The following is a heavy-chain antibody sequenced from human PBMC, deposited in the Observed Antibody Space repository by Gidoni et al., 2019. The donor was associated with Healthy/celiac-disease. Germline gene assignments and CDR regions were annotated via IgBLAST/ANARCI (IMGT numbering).Heavy chain of an antibody. CDR2: INHSGST. D-gene: IGHD2-15*01. Sequence: QVQLQQWGAGLLKPSETLSLTCAVYGGSFSGYYWSWIRQPPGKGLEWIGEINHSGSTNYNPSLKSRVTISVDTSKNQFSLKLSSVTAADTAVYYCARGMGYCSGGSCYNSYYYYYGMDVWGQGTTVTVSS. J-gene: IGHJ6*02. V-gene: IGHV4-34*01. CDR1: GGSFSGYY. CDR3: ARGMGYCSGGSCYNSYYYYYGMDV.